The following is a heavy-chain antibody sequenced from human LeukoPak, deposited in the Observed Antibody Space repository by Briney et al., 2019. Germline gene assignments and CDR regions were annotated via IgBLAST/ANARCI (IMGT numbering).Heavy chain of an antibody. V-gene: IGHV3-64*01. J-gene: IGHJ4*02. CDR3: ARAGYCSSTSCYTVGTPGDY. CDR1: GFTFSSYA. CDR2: ISSNGGST. Sequence: PGGSLRLSCAASGFTFSSYAMHWVRQAPGKGLEYVSAISSNGGSTYYANSVKGRFTISRDNSKNTLYLQMGSLRAEDMAVYYCARAGYCSSTSCYTVGTPGDYWGQGTLVTVSS. D-gene: IGHD2-2*02.